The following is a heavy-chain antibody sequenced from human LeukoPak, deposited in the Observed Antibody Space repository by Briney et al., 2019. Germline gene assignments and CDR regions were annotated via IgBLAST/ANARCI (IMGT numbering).Heavy chain of an antibody. J-gene: IGHJ4*02. V-gene: IGHV1-69*13. D-gene: IGHD6-19*01. CDR3: ARRSGHGRGNFDY. Sequence: ASVKVSCKASGGTFSSYAISWVRQAPGQGLEWMGGIIPIFGTANYVQKFQGRVTITADESTSTAYMELSSLRSEDTAVYYCARRSGHGRGNFDYWGQGTLVTVSS. CDR1: GGTFSSYA. CDR2: IIPIFGTA.